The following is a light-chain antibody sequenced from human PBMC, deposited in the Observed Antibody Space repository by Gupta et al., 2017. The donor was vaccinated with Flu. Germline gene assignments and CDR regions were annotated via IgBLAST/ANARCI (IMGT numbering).Light chain of an antibody. V-gene: IGKV3-11*01. J-gene: IGKJ2*01. CDR3: QQRRDWPLT. Sequence: ELVLTQSPAILSLSPGERATLSCRASQTVSYYLAWYQQKLGQAPRLLIYDTSNRATGVPPRFSGSGSGLDFSLTISSLEPEDSAVYYCQQRRDWPLTFGQGTKLEI. CDR1: QTVSYY. CDR2: DTS.